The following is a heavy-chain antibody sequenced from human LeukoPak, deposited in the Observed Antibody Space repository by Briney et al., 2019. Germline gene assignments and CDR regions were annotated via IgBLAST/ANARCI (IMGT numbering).Heavy chain of an antibody. CDR3: ARDLHDFWSGYATGHGY. J-gene: IGHJ4*02. V-gene: IGHV1-2*02. CDR2: INPNSGGT. D-gene: IGHD3-3*01. Sequence: ASVKVSCKASGYTFTGYYMHWVRQAPGQGLEWMGWINPNSGGTNYAQKLQGRVTMTTDTSTSTAYMELRSLRSDDTAVYYCARDLHDFWSGYATGHGYWGQGTLVTVSS. CDR1: GYTFTGYY.